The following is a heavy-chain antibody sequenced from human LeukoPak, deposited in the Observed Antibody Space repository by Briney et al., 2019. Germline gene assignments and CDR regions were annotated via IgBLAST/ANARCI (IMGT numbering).Heavy chain of an antibody. D-gene: IGHD1-26*01. J-gene: IGHJ4*02. Sequence: GGSLRLSCAASGFTFSSYSMNWVRQAPGKGLEWVSSISSSSSYIYYADSVKGRFTISRDNSKNTLYLQMNSLRAEDTAVYYCATLELFDYWGQGTLVTVSS. CDR2: ISSSSSYI. CDR1: GFTFSSYS. CDR3: ATLELFDY. V-gene: IGHV3-21*01.